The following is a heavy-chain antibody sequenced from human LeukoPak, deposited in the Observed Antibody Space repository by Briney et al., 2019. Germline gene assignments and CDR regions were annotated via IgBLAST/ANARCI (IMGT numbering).Heavy chain of an antibody. J-gene: IGHJ4*02. V-gene: IGHV4-59*11. CDR3: ARSITMVRGSYFDY. CDR1: GGSISSHY. CDR2: IYYSGST. Sequence: SETLSLTCTVSGGSISSHYWSWIRQPPGKGLEWIGYIYYSGSTNYNPSLKSRVTISVDPSKNQFSLKLSSVTAADTAVYYCARSITMVRGSYFDYWGQGTVVTVSS. D-gene: IGHD3-10*01.